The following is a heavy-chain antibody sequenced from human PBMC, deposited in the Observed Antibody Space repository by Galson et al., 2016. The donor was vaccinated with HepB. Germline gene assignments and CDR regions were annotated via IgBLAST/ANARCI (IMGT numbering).Heavy chain of an antibody. V-gene: IGHV5-51*01. CDR3: ARYCGGDCHDAFDI. CDR1: GYRFTSYW. CDR2: IYPGDSDP. J-gene: IGHJ3*02. Sequence: QSGAEVKKPGESLKISCKGSGYRFTSYWIGWVRQMPGIGLEWMGVIYPGDSDPTYSPSFQGQVTISADKSISTAYLQWTSLRASDTAMYYCARYCGGDCHDAFDIWGQGTLVTVSS. D-gene: IGHD2-21*02.